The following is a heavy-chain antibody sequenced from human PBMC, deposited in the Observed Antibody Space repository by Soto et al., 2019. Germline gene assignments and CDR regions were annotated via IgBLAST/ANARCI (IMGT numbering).Heavy chain of an antibody. J-gene: IGHJ5*02. CDR3: ARAMHAGFTHSFDP. V-gene: IGHV4-59*02. CDR2: TSYTGNT. Sequence: SYTHSLSCLVSGGFVTSHHWSWIPQFPGQGLEWIAYTSYTGNTNYNPPLQSRVTISLDTSKNQLSLKLTSMTAADTAVYYCARAMHAGFTHSFDPGCLRTLVTVS. D-gene: IGHD2-15*01. CDR1: GGFVTSHH.